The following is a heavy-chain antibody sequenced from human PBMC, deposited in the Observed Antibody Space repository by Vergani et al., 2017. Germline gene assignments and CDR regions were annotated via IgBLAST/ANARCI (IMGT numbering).Heavy chain of an antibody. J-gene: IGHJ4*02. CDR3: AKHFRGWGIDY. CDR2: IQFDGSNQ. V-gene: IGHV3-30*02. D-gene: IGHD3-16*01. CDR1: GFTLRNYD. Sequence: QVQLVESGGGVVQRGGSLRLPCATSGFTLRNYDIAWFRQGPGKGLEFVAFIQFDGSNQYYSDSVKGRFTLSRDFSKNTLYLQMNSLRTDDTATYYCAKHFRGWGIDYWGQGTQVIVSS.